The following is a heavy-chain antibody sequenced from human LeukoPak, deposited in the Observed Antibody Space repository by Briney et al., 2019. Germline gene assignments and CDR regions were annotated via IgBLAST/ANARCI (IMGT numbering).Heavy chain of an antibody. V-gene: IGHV3-20*04. CDR2: INCNGGST. D-gene: IGHD6-25*01. CDR3: AREIRYSSATYSYYYYHMDV. J-gene: IGHJ6*03. CDR1: GFTFGDYG. Sequence: GGSLRLSCAASGFTFGDYGPRWVRQVPGKGLEWVFGINCNGGSTGYAESVKGRFTVSRDNAKNSLYLQMNSLRAEDTALYYCAREIRYSSATYSYYYYHMDVWGTGTTVTVSS.